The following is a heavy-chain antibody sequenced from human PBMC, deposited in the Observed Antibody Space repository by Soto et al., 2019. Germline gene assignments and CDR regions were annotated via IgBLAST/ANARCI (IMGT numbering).Heavy chain of an antibody. CDR3: AGPGYSSQDY. CDR2: ISGSGDGT. J-gene: IGHJ4*02. D-gene: IGHD5-18*01. Sequence: GGSLRLSCAASGFTFSSFALSWVRQAPGKGLEWVSAISGSGDGTDYAASVKGRFTISRDNSKNTLYLQMNSLRAEDTAVYYCAGPGYSSQDYWGQGALVTVSS. V-gene: IGHV3-23*01. CDR1: GFTFSSFA.